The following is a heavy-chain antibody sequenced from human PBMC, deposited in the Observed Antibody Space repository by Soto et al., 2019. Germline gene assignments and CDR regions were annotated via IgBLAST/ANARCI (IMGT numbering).Heavy chain of an antibody. V-gene: IGHV4-39*01. CDR3: ARYFWSGYYTFDY. CDR2: VYYSGST. Sequence: SETLSLTCTVSGGSISSSSYYWGWIRQPPGKGLEWIGSVYYSGSTYYNPSLKSRVTISVDTSKNQFSRKLSSVTAADTAVYYCARYFWSGYYTFDYWGQGTLVTVSS. J-gene: IGHJ4*02. CDR1: GGSISSSSYY. D-gene: IGHD3-3*01.